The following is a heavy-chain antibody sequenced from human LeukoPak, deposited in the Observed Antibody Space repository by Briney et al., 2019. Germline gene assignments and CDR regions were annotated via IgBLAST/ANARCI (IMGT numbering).Heavy chain of an antibody. J-gene: IGHJ4*02. D-gene: IGHD1-26*01. V-gene: IGHV3-66*01. Sequence: GGSLRLSCAASGFTVSSNYMSWVRQAPGKGLEWVSVLYSGGTTYYADSVKGRFSISRDDSKNTLYLQLNSLRAEDTAVYYCARSSGNYLIFDFWGQGTLVTVPS. CDR2: LYSGGTT. CDR3: ARSSGNYLIFDF. CDR1: GFTVSSNY.